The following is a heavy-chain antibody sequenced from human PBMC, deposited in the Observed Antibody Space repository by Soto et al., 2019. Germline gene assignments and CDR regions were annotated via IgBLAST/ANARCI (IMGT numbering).Heavy chain of an antibody. Sequence: ASVKVSRKASGYTFTGNYMHWVRQAPGQGLEWVGWINPNSGGTNYAQKFQGWVTMTRDTSISTAYMELSRLRSDDTALYYGARDLECYDSSGYAYWGQGTLVTVSS. CDR3: ARDLECYDSSGYAY. J-gene: IGHJ4*02. CDR2: INPNSGGT. V-gene: IGHV1-2*04. D-gene: IGHD3-22*01. CDR1: GYTFTGNY.